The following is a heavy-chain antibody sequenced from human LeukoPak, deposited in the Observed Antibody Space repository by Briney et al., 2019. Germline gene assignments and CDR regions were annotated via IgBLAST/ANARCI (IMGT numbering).Heavy chain of an antibody. Sequence: PGGSLRLSCAASGFTFSSYAMGWVRQAPGKGLEWVSTINNRGTSTYYADSVKGRFTSSRDNSKNTLYLQMDSLRAEDTAIYYCTNEYSKGDVWGQGTTVTVSS. CDR1: GFTFSSYA. D-gene: IGHD4-11*01. CDR2: INNRGTST. J-gene: IGHJ3*01. CDR3: TNEYSKGDV. V-gene: IGHV3-23*01.